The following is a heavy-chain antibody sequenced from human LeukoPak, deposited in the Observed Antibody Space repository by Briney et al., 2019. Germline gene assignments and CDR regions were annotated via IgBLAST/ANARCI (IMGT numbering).Heavy chain of an antibody. D-gene: IGHD1-26*01. J-gene: IGHJ4*02. CDR1: GFSFKNYR. Sequence: QPGGSLLLSCTASGFSFKNYRMTWVRQAPGKGLEWVASMKDDGNEIQYVDSVKGRFTISRDNAKNSLYLQMNNLRAEDTAVYYCARNRATNDYWGQGTLVTVSS. CDR3: ARNRATNDY. CDR2: MKDDGNEI. V-gene: IGHV3-7*01.